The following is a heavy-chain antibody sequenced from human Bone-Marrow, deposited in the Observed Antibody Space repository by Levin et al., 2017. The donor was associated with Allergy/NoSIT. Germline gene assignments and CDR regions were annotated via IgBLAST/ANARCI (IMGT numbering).Heavy chain of an antibody. CDR1: GGSISSGSYY. V-gene: IGHV4-39*01. Sequence: SQTLSLTCTVSGGSISSGSYYWGWIRQPPGEGLEWIGSINYSGTTFYSPSLKSRVILSVDTSKNQFSLKLSSVTAADTAVYYCARHPGPDYWGQGTLVTVSS. CDR2: INYSGTT. J-gene: IGHJ4*02. CDR3: ARHPGPDY.